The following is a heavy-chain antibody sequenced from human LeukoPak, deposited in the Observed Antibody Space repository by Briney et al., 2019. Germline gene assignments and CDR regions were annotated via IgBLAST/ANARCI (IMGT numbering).Heavy chain of an antibody. J-gene: IGHJ4*02. D-gene: IGHD4-17*01. CDR2: ISGSGGST. CDR1: GFTFSSYA. V-gene: IGHV3-23*01. CDR3: ARDKAVTTTKGHFDY. Sequence: GGSLRLSCAASGFTFSSYAMSWVRQAPGKGLEWVSAISGSGGSTYYADSVKGRFTISRDNSKNTLYLQMNSLRAEDTAVYYCARDKAVTTTKGHFDYWGQGTLVTVSS.